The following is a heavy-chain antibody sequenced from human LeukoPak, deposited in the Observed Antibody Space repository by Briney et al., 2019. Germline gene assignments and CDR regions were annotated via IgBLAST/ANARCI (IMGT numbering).Heavy chain of an antibody. CDR2: ISGSGGST. Sequence: AGSLRLSCAASGFTFSRYAMSWVRQAPGKGLEWGSPISGSGGSTYYADSVKGRFTISRDNSKNTLYLQMNSLRAEDTAVYYCASTVDTAMVTDGMDVWGQGTTVTVSS. CDR3: ASTVDTAMVTDGMDV. D-gene: IGHD5-18*01. J-gene: IGHJ6*02. V-gene: IGHV3-23*01. CDR1: GFTFSRYA.